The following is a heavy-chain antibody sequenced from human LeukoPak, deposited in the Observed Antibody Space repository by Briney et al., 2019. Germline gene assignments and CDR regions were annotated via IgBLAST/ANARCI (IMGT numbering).Heavy chain of an antibody. J-gene: IGHJ4*02. D-gene: IGHD2-8*01. CDR3: AGTPLVLMVYATFDY. Sequence: SETLSLTCTVSGGSISSSSYYWGWIRQPPGKGLEWIGSIYYSGSTYYNPSLKSRVAISVDTPKNQFSLKLSSVTAADTAVYYCAGTPLVLMVYATFDYWGQGTLVTVSS. CDR2: IYYSGST. V-gene: IGHV4-39*01. CDR1: GGSISSSSYY.